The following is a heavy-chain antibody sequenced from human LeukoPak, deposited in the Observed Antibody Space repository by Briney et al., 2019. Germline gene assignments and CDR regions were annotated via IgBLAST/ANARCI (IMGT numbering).Heavy chain of an antibody. CDR2: ISYDGSNK. J-gene: IGHJ4*02. Sequence: GRSLRLSCAASGFTFSSYAMHWVRQAPGKGLEWVAVISYDGSNKYYADSVKGRFTISRDNSKNTLYLQMNSLRAEDTAVYYCAKDGVEMALDYWGQGTLVTVSS. CDR3: AKDGVEMALDY. CDR1: GFTFSSYA. V-gene: IGHV3-30*18. D-gene: IGHD5-24*01.